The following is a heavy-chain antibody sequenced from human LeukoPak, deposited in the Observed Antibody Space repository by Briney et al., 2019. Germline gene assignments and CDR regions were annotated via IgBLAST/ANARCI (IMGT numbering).Heavy chain of an antibody. CDR2: INPNGGGT. Sequence: ASVKVSCKASGYTFTGYYMHWVRQAPGQGLEWMGWINPNGGGTNYAQKFQGRVTMTRDTSISTAYMELSRLRSDDTAVYYCARDMTTVTTLSGYWFDPWGQGTLVTVSS. CDR1: GYTFTGYY. D-gene: IGHD4-17*01. J-gene: IGHJ5*02. V-gene: IGHV1-2*02. CDR3: ARDMTTVTTLSGYWFDP.